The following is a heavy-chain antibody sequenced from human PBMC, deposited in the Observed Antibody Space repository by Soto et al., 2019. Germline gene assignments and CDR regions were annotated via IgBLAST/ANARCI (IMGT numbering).Heavy chain of an antibody. CDR1: GFTFNDYA. V-gene: IGHV3-23*01. Sequence: VGSLRLSCAVSGFTFNDYAMSWVRQAPGKGLEWFSTIGGGLDSAYYAASVEGRFTISGDSSNNTLYLQMNSLRVEDTATYYCAKHSRLPGFGLLIHAFDMWGQGTMVTVSS. D-gene: IGHD3-3*01. CDR2: IGGGLDSA. J-gene: IGHJ3*02. CDR3: AKHSRLPGFGLLIHAFDM.